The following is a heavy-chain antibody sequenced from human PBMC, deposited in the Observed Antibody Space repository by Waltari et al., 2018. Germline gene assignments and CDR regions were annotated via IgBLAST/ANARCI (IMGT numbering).Heavy chain of an antibody. CDR1: GGTFSNFA. V-gene: IGHV1-69*01. J-gene: IGHJ4*02. Sequence: QVQLVQSGAEVKKPGSSVTVSCKVSGGTFSNFAISWVRQAPGQGLEWMGGIIPKFGAASYAQGFQDRVTITADGSTTTVYMDVTSLRSDDTAVYYCATVRAARPYWGQGTLVTVSS. D-gene: IGHD6-6*01. CDR3: ATVRAARPY. CDR2: IIPKFGAA.